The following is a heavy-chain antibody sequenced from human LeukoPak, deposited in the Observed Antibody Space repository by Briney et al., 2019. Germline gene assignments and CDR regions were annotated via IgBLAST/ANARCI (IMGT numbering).Heavy chain of an antibody. J-gene: IGHJ4*02. CDR2: IYYSGST. Sequence: SETLSLTCTVSGGSISSGGYYWSWIRQHPGKGLEWIGHIYYSGSTHYNPSLKSRVTISVDTSKKQISLKLSSVTAADTAVYYCARSTTGPFDYWGQGTLVTVSS. V-gene: IGHV4-31*03. CDR1: GGSISSGGYY. CDR3: ARSTTGPFDY. D-gene: IGHD1-26*01.